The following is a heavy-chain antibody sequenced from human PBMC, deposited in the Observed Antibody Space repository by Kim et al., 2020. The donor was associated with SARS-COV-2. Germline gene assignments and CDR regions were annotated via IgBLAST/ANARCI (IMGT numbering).Heavy chain of an antibody. Sequence: SETLSLTCAVYGGSFSGYYWSWIRQPPGKGLEWIGEINHSGSTNYNPSLKSRVTISVDTSKNQFSLKLSSVTAADTAVYYCASPYSSSSGLGYWGQGTLVTVSS. CDR2: INHSGST. CDR3: ASPYSSSSGLGY. V-gene: IGHV4-34*01. D-gene: IGHD6-6*01. CDR1: GGSFSGYY. J-gene: IGHJ4*02.